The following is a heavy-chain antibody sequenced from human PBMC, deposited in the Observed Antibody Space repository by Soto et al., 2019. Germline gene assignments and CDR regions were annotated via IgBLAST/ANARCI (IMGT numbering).Heavy chain of an antibody. V-gene: IGHV1-69*12. CDR2: IIPIFGTA. Sequence: QVQLVQSGAEVKKPGSSVKVSCKASGGTFSSYAISWVRQAPGQGLEWMGGIIPIFGTANYAQKFQGRVTITADESTGTAYMEPSSLRSEDTAVYYCLNGVWGEDYYYGMDVWGQGTTVTVSS. CDR1: GGTFSSYA. CDR3: LNGVWGEDYYYGMDV. J-gene: IGHJ6*02. D-gene: IGHD2-8*01.